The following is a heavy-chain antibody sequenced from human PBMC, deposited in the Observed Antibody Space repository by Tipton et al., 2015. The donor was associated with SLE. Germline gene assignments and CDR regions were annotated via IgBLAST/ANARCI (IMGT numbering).Heavy chain of an antibody. CDR1: DGSFSDYY. D-gene: IGHD5-24*01. V-gene: IGHV4-34*01. J-gene: IGHJ4*02. CDR3: ALVVDDGNNQD. Sequence: TLSLTCAVYDGSFSDYYWIWIRQPPGEGLEWIGEINHSGSANYNPSLKSRVTISVDTSKDQSSLKLTYVTAADTAVYYCALVVDDGNNQDWGQGTVVTVSS. CDR2: INHSGSA.